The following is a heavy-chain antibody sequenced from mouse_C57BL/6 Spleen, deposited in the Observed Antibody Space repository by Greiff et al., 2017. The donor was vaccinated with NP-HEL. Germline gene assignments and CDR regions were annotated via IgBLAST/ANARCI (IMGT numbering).Heavy chain of an antibody. J-gene: IGHJ2*01. Sequence: QVQLKQSGPELVKPGASVKLSCKASGYTFTSYDINWVKQRPGQGLAWIGWIYPRDGSTKYNEKFKGKATFTVDTSSSTAYMELHSLTSEDSAVYFCARKVTTPFDYWGQGTTLTVSS. V-gene: IGHV1-85*01. CDR2: IYPRDGST. CDR3: ARKVTTPFDY. CDR1: GYTFTSYD. D-gene: IGHD2-2*01.